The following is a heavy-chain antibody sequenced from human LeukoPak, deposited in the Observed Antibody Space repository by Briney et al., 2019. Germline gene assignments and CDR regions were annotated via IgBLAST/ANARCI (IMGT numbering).Heavy chain of an antibody. D-gene: IGHD2-2*01. V-gene: IGHV3-30-3*01. J-gene: IGHJ4*02. CDR2: ISYDGSNK. CDR3: ARVAIVAVPAASSTILLDY. Sequence: PGGSLRLSCAASGFTFSSYAMHWVRQAPGKGLEWVAVISYDGSNKYYADSVKGRFTISRDNSKNTLYLQMNSLRAEDTAVYYCARVAIVAVPAASSTILLDYWGQGTLVTVSS. CDR1: GFTFSSYA.